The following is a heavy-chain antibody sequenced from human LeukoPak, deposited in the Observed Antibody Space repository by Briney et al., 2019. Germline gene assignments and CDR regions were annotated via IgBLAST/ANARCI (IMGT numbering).Heavy chain of an antibody. Sequence: SETLSLTCTVSSGSISSSGHYWGWIRQPPGKGLEWIGYIYYSGSTNYNPSLKSRVTISVDTSKNQFSLKLSSVTAADTAVYYCARGSMITFGGVIVMPDYWGQGTLVTVSS. V-gene: IGHV4-61*08. D-gene: IGHD3-16*02. J-gene: IGHJ4*02. CDR1: SGSISSSGHY. CDR2: IYYSGST. CDR3: ARGSMITFGGVIVMPDY.